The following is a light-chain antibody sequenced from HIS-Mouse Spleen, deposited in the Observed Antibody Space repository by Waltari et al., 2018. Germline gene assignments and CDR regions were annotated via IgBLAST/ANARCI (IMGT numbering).Light chain of an antibody. CDR1: ALPKKY. CDR3: YSTDSSGNHRV. Sequence: SYELTQPPSVSVSPGQTARITCSGDALPKKYAYCYQQKSGQAPVLVINEDRKRPSGIPERFSGSSSGTMATVTISGAQVEDEADYYCYSTDSSGNHRVFGGGTKLTVL. V-gene: IGLV3-10*01. CDR2: EDR. J-gene: IGLJ2*01.